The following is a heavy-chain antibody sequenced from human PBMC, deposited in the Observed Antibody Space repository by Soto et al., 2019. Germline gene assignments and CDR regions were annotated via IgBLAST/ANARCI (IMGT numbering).Heavy chain of an antibody. CDR1: GYPVTAYY. V-gene: IGHV1-2*02. J-gene: IGHJ3*02. Sequence: QLHLVQSGAVVKKPGASVTVSCSASGYPVTAYYMHWVRQAPGRGLGWMGGINPATGAAKYTQTSQGRVTMTRDTSTSTVFMELSGMTSEDTAVFYCARGGGVGVAGSAAFDMWGQGTLVTVSS. D-gene: IGHD3-3*01. CDR3: ARGGGVGVAGSAAFDM. CDR2: INPATGAA.